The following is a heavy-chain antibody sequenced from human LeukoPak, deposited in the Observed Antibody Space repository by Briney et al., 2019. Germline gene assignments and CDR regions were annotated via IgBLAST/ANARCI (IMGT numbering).Heavy chain of an antibody. CDR3: AKGPVVTLDI. V-gene: IGHV3-23*01. J-gene: IGHJ3*02. Sequence: GGSLRLSCAASGFTFSNYAMNWVRQAPGKGLEWVSGISGSGGSTYYADSVKGRFTISRDNSKKTLYLQMNSLRAEDTAVYYCAKGPVVTLDIWGQGTMVTVSS. CDR1: GFTFSNYA. CDR2: ISGSGGST. D-gene: IGHD2-15*01.